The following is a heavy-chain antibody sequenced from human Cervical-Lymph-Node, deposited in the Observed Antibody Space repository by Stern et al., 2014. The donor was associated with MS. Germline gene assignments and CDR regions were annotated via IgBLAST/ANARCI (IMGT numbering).Heavy chain of an antibody. Sequence: QVQLVESGGGLVKPGGSLRLSCTASGFTFSDYYMTWVRQAPGQGLEWVSHISGSSTTTYYADSVKGRFTISRDNAKNTVFLELNSLRAEDTAVYYCARDVLYSGWFDLWGQGTLVAVSS. D-gene: IGHD3-10*01. CDR3: ARDVLYSGWFDL. CDR2: ISGSSTTT. V-gene: IGHV3-11*01. CDR1: GFTFSDYY. J-gene: IGHJ5*02.